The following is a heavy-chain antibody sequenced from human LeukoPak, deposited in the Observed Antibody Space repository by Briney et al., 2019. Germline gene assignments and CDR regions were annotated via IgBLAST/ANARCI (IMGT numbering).Heavy chain of an antibody. CDR1: GGSISSSSYY. Sequence: PSETLSLTCTVSGGSISSSSYYWGWIRQPPGKGLEWIGSIYYSGSTYYNPSLKSRVTISVDTPKNQFSLKLSSVTAADTAVYYCARHPRGASYYYYYYMDVWGKGTTVTISS. D-gene: IGHD1-26*01. CDR2: IYYSGST. J-gene: IGHJ6*03. V-gene: IGHV4-39*01. CDR3: ARHPRGASYYYYYYMDV.